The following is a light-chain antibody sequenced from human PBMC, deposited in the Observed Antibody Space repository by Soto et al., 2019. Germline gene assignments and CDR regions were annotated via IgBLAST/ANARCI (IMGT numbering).Light chain of an antibody. V-gene: IGKV3-20*01. J-gene: IGKJ1*01. CDR2: GAS. CDR3: QHYDSPPRT. Sequence: VVMNSAGARRISKSVSPSLCCRASQSLSSSSLAWYQQKPGQAPRLLISGASSRAADIPDRFSGSGSGTNFTLTISRLGPEDFAVYYCQHYDSPPRTFAQGTKVDIK. CDR1: QSLSSSS.